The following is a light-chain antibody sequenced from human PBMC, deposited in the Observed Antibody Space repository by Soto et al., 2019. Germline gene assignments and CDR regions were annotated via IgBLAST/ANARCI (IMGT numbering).Light chain of an antibody. CDR1: QRIDSSF. J-gene: IGKJ2*01. CDR2: GAS. V-gene: IGKV3-20*01. CDR3: QQYDDSYT. Sequence: EIVLTQSPGTLSLSPGERASLSCRASQRIDSSFLAWYQQKPGQTPRLLIYGASSRAAGIPDRFSGSGSGTDFTLTISTLEPEDFAVYYCQQYDDSYTFGQGTKLEIK.